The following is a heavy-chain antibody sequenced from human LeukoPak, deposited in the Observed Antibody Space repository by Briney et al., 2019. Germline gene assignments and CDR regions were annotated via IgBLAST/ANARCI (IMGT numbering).Heavy chain of an antibody. J-gene: IGHJ4*02. D-gene: IGHD3-22*01. CDR3: ARDSSGYRPHLFDY. Sequence: PSETLSLTCTVSSGSISNYYWSWIRQPPGKGLEWIGYTYYSGSTNYNPSLKSRVTISVDTSKNQFSLKLSSVTAADTAVYYCARDSSGYRPHLFDYWGQGTLVTVSS. CDR1: SGSISNYY. V-gene: IGHV4-59*01. CDR2: TYYSGST.